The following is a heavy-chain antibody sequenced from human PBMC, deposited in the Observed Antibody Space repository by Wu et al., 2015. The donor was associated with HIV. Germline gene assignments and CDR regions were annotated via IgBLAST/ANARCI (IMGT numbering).Heavy chain of an antibody. J-gene: IGHJ6*02. D-gene: IGHD3-10*01. CDR1: DYTFTSYG. CDR2: ISPFNGNK. V-gene: IGHV1-18*04. Sequence: QIQIVQSGGEVKKPGASVKVSCEASDYTFTSYGISWVRQAPGQGLEWMGWISPFNGNKNYAQKFQGRVTMTKDTSTYTAYMELRTLRSDDTAVYFCACNYYGSGTKNYGMDVWGQGTTVIVSS. CDR3: ACNYYGSGTKNYGMDV.